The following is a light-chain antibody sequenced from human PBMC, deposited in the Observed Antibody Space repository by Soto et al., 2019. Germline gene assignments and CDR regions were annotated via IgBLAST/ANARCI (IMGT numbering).Light chain of an antibody. V-gene: IGKV3-20*01. J-gene: IGKJ1*01. CDR1: QSVSSSY. CDR2: GAS. CDR3: QQYGSSPWT. Sequence: PGERATLYCRASQSVSSSYLAWYQQKPGQAPRLLIYGASSRATGIPDRFSGSGSGTDFTLTSSRLEPEDFAVYYCQQYGSSPWTFGQGTKVDIK.